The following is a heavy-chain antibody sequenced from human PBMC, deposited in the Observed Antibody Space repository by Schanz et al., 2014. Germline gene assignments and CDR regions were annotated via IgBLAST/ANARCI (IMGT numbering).Heavy chain of an antibody. D-gene: IGHD3-16*01. CDR1: GFSFSRYG. CDR2: ISSDETVT. CDR3: AKFGYGGLLNYYIDH. V-gene: IGHV3-30*18. Sequence: QIQLVESGGGVVQPGTSLRLSCTISGFSFSRYGMHWVRQAPGKGLEWVAVISSDETVTYYVDSVKGRFTISRDNSKNTLYLQMSSLKTEVTAVYYCAKFGYGGLLNYYIDHWGQGTLVTVSS. J-gene: IGHJ4*02.